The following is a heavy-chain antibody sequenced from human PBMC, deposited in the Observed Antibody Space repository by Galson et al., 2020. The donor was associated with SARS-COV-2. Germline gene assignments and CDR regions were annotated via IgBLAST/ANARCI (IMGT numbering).Heavy chain of an antibody. J-gene: IGHJ4*02. CDR2: IDWDGDK. CDR3: ARIDSSGCRGNY. D-gene: IGHD6-19*01. V-gene: IGHV2-70*11. Sequence: ESGPTLVKPTQTLTLTCTFSGFSLTTSGMCVNWIRQPPGKALEWLARIDWDGDKYYSTSLKTRLTISKDTSKNQLVLTMTDMDPVDTATYYCARIDSSGCRGNYWGQGTPVTVSS. CDR1: GFSLTTSGMC.